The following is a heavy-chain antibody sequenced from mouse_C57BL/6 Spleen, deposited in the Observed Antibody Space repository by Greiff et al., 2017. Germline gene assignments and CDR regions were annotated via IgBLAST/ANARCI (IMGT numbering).Heavy chain of an antibody. V-gene: IGHV1-69*01. Sequence: QVQLQQPGAELVMPGASVKLSCKASGYTFTSYWMHWVKQRPGQGLEWIGEIDPSDSYTNYNQKFKGKSTLTVDKSSSTAYMQLSSLTSEDSAVYYCASRLETWGFDYWGQGTTLTVSS. CDR2: IDPSDSYT. CDR1: GYTFTSYW. J-gene: IGHJ2*01. CDR3: ASRLETWGFDY.